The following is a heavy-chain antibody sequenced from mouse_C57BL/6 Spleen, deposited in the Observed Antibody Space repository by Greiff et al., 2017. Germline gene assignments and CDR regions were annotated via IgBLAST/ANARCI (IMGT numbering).Heavy chain of an antibody. CDR3: TKLLRSYYYAMDY. CDR1: GFTFSNYW. Sequence: EVTVVESGGGLVQPGGSMKLSCVASGFTFSNYWMNWVRQSPEKGLEWVAQIRLKSDNYATHYAESVKGRFTISRDDSKSSVYLQMNNLRAEDPGIYYCTKLLRSYYYAMDYWGQGTSVTVSS. J-gene: IGHJ4*01. CDR2: IRLKSDNYAT. V-gene: IGHV6-3*01. D-gene: IGHD1-1*01.